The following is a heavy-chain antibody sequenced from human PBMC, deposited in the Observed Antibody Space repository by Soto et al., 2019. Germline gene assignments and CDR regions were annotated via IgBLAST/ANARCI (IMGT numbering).Heavy chain of an antibody. J-gene: IGHJ2*01. CDR1: GGSFSGYY. V-gene: IGHV4-34*01. CDR3: ARGLGLRYFDWLQSYWYFDL. D-gene: IGHD3-9*01. Sequence: PSETLSLTCAVYGGSFSGYYWSWIRQPPGKWLEWIGEINHSGSTNYNPSLKSRVTISVDTSKNQFSLKLSSVTAADTAVYYCARGLGLRYFDWLQSYWYFDLWGRGXLVTVYS. CDR2: INHSGST.